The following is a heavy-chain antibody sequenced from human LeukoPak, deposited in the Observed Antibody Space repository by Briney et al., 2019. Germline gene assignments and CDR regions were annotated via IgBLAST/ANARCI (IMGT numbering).Heavy chain of an antibody. D-gene: IGHD5-24*01. Sequence: PSETLSLTCTVSGGSIISHYWSWIRQPPGKGLEWIGYICYSGSTNYNPSLKSRVTISVDTSKNQFSLKLSSVTAADTAVYYCARVAGRWLPARYFDYWGQGTLVTVSS. CDR3: ARVAGRWLPARYFDY. J-gene: IGHJ4*02. V-gene: IGHV4-59*11. CDR2: ICYSGST. CDR1: GGSIISHY.